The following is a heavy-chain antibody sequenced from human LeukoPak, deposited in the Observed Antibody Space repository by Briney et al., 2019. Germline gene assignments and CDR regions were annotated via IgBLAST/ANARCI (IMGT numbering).Heavy chain of an antibody. D-gene: IGHD6-13*01. CDR2: ISFTLGA. J-gene: IGHJ4*02. CDR3: ASVRKQLVPAGFDY. Sequence: PSQTLSLACTVSGASIGRFYRSWIRQTPRKGLEWVGYISFTLGASYGTSLESRVTISVDTSTNQFSLQLSSVTAADTAVYYCASVRKQLVPAGFDYWGQGTLVTVSS. CDR1: GASIGRFY. V-gene: IGHV4-59*01.